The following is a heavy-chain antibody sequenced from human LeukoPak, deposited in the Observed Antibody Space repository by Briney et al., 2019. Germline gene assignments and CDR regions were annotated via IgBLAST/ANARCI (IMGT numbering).Heavy chain of an antibody. V-gene: IGHV1-2*02. D-gene: IGHD5-18*01. J-gene: IGHJ4*02. Sequence: ASVTVSCKASGYTFTGYYMHWVRQAPGQGLEWMGWINPSSGGTNYAQKFQGRVTMTRDTSITTAYMELSSLRSDDTAVYYCARDRGGIELFDYWGQGTLVTVSS. CDR2: INPSSGGT. CDR3: ARDRGGIELFDY. CDR1: GYTFTGYY.